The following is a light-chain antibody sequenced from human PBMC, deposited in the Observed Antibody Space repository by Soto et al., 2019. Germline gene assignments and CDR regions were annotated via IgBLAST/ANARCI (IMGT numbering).Light chain of an antibody. Sequence: DIQMTHSPSSLSASVGDRVTITCRSSQSIRTYLNWFQQRPGKAPKLPIYAASTLQGGVPSRFSGSGSGTDFTLTISSLQSEDFATYYCQQSFASLRTLGQGTKVDIK. CDR3: QQSFASLRT. V-gene: IGKV1-39*01. J-gene: IGKJ1*01. CDR2: AAS. CDR1: QSIRTY.